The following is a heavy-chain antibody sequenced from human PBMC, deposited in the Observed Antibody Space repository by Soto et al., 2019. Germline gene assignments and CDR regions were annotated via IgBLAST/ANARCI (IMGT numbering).Heavy chain of an antibody. CDR3: TRVGGDGDYYYYYYMDV. D-gene: IGHD4-17*01. Sequence: GGSLRLSCTASGFTFGDYAMSWFRQAPGKGLEWVGFIRSKAYGGTTEYAASVKGRFTISRDDSKSIAYLQMNSLKTEDTAVFYCTRVGGDGDYYYYYYMDVWGKGTTVTVSS. CDR1: GFTFGDYA. J-gene: IGHJ6*03. CDR2: IRSKAYGGTT. V-gene: IGHV3-49*03.